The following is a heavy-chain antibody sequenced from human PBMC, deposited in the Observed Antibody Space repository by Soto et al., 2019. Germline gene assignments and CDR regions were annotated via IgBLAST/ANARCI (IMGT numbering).Heavy chain of an antibody. J-gene: IGHJ4*02. D-gene: IGHD1-7*01. V-gene: IGHV1-18*01. Sequence: QVPLVQSGAEVKKPGASVKVSCKASGYTFTSYGISWVRQAPGQGLEWMGWISAYNGNTNYAQKLQGRVTMTTDTSTSTAYMELRSLRSDDTAVYYCARDSARGGTGTTSYNYWGQGTLVTVSS. CDR3: ARDSARGGTGTTSYNY. CDR1: GYTFTSYG. CDR2: ISAYNGNT.